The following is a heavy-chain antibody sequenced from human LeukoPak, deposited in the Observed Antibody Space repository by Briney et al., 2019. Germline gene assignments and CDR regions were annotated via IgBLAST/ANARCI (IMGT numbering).Heavy chain of an antibody. CDR2: ISGSSSYI. CDR3: ARDLRNYGSYYYYYMDV. V-gene: IGHV3-21*01. J-gene: IGHJ6*03. D-gene: IGHD1-7*01. CDR1: GFTFSTYT. Sequence: PGGSLRLSCEASGFTFSTYTLNWVRQAPGKGLEWVSSISGSSSYIYHADSVKGRFTISRDNAKNSLYLQMNSLRAEDTAVYYCARDLRNYGSYYYYYMDVWGKGTTVTISS.